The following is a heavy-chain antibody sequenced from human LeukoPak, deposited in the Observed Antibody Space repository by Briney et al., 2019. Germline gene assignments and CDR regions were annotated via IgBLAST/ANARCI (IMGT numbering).Heavy chain of an antibody. CDR3: ARAMSIAARLQTIFDY. CDR2: ISYDGSNK. D-gene: IGHD6-6*01. V-gene: IGHV3-30*04. J-gene: IGHJ4*02. CDR1: GFTFSSYA. Sequence: PGRSLRLSCAASGFTFSSYARHWVRQAPGKGLEWVAVISYDGSNKYYADSVKGRFTISRDNSKNTLYLQMNSLRAEDTAVYYCARAMSIAARLQTIFDYWGQGTLVTVSS.